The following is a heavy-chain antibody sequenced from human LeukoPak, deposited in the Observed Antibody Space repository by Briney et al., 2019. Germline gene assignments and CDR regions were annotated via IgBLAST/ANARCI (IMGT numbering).Heavy chain of an antibody. CDR1: GGTFSSYA. D-gene: IGHD2-2*01. CDR2: IIPIFGTA. Sequence: SVKVSCKASGGTFSSYAISWVRQAPGQGLEWMGGIIPIFGTANYAQKFQGRVTITADESTSTAYMELSSLRSEDTAVYYCARGRYCSSTSCSTRYYYMDVWGKGTTVTVSS. J-gene: IGHJ6*03. CDR3: ARGRYCSSTSCSTRYYYMDV. V-gene: IGHV1-69*13.